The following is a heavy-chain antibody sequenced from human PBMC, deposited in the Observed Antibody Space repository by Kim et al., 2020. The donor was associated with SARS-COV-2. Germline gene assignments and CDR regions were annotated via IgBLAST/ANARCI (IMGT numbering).Heavy chain of an antibody. CDR3: ASSYDSSGYYHDAFDI. V-gene: IGHV5-51*01. D-gene: IGHD3-22*01. J-gene: IGHJ3*02. CDR1: GYSFTSYW. Sequence: GESLKISCKGSGYSFTSYWIGWVRQMPGKGLEWIGIIYPGDSDTRYSPSFQGQVTISADKSISTAYLQWSSLKASDTAMYYCASSYDSSGYYHDAFDIWGQGTMVTVSS. CDR2: IYPGDSDT.